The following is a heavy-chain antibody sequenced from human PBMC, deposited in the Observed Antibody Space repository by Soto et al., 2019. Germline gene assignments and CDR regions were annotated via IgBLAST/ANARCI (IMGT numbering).Heavy chain of an antibody. CDR3: ATESGSTYGYFDY. D-gene: IGHD4-17*01. CDR2: ISNRGSP. J-gene: IGHJ4*02. V-gene: IGHV4-30-4*01. Sequence: PSETLSLTCTVSGGSVTIDEDYWSWIRQSPGKGLEWIGYISNRGSPGYHPSLKTRLSMSVDRSKNQFTLILTSVTAADTAVYFCATESGSTYGYFDYWGQGTQVTVSS. CDR1: GGSVTIDEDY.